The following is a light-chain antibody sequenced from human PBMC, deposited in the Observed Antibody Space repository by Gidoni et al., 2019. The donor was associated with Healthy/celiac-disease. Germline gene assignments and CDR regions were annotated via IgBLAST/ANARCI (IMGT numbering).Light chain of an antibody. CDR2: AAS. Sequence: DIQMTPSPSSLSASVGDRVTITCRASQSISSYLNWYQQKPGTAPKLLIYAASSLQSGVPSRFSGSGSGTDFTLTISSLQPEDFATYYCQQSYSTPLTFGGGTKVEIK. J-gene: IGKJ4*01. V-gene: IGKV1-39*01. CDR1: QSISSY. CDR3: QQSYSTPLT.